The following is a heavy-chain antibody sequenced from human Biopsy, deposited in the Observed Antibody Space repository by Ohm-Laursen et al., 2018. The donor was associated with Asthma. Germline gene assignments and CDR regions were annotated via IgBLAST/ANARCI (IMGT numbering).Heavy chain of an antibody. CDR2: ISYDGSNK. CDR3: AKESGSNYAFDI. Sequence: SLRLSCTASGFTFSRHGMHWVRQAPGKGMEWVAVISYDGSNKYYADSVKGRFTISRDNSKNTLYLQMNSLRAEDTAVYYCAKESGSNYAFDIWGQGTMVTVSS. D-gene: IGHD1-1*01. V-gene: IGHV3-30*18. CDR1: GFTFSRHG. J-gene: IGHJ3*02.